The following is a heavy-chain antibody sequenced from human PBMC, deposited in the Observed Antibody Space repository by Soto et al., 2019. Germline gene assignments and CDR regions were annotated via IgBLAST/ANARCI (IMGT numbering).Heavy chain of an antibody. Sequence: ASVKVSCKASGYRFTSYSMYWVRQAPGQGLEWMGIINPSGGSTTYAQKFQDRVTMTRDTSTSTVYMEVSSLRSEDTAVYYCARDESLDVWGQGTTVTVSS. J-gene: IGHJ6*02. V-gene: IGHV1-46*01. D-gene: IGHD3-10*01. CDR3: ARDESLDV. CDR1: GYRFTSYS. CDR2: INPSGGST.